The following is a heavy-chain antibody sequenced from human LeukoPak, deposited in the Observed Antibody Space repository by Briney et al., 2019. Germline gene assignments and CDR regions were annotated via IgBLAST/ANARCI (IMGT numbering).Heavy chain of an antibody. CDR3: ARRRRYSSSWPEIDY. Sequence: KPSETLSLTCTVSGGSISSSSYYWGWIRQPPGKGWEWIGSIYYSGSTYYNPSLKSRVTISVDTSKNQFSLKLSSVTAADTAVYYCARRRRYSSSWPEIDYWGQGTLVTVSS. D-gene: IGHD6-13*01. CDR1: GGSISSSSYY. J-gene: IGHJ4*02. V-gene: IGHV4-39*01. CDR2: IYYSGST.